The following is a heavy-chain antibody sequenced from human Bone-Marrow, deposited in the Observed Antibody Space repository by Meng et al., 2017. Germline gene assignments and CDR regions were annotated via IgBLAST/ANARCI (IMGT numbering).Heavy chain of an antibody. CDR2: IIPIFGTA. CDR3: ARPAPGRAVAASHDAFDI. D-gene: IGHD6-19*01. CDR1: GGTFSSYA. V-gene: IGHV1-69*01. J-gene: IGHJ3*02. Sequence: GGSLRLSCKASGGTFSSYAISWVRQAPGQGLEWMGGIIPIFGTANYAQKFQGRVTITADESTSTAYMELSSLRSEDTAVYYCARPAPGRAVAASHDAFDIWGQGTMVTVSS.